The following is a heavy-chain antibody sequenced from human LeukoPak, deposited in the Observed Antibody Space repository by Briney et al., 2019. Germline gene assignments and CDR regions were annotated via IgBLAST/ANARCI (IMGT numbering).Heavy chain of an antibody. CDR3: AKDGGLWVSAHWGDS. D-gene: IGHD7-27*01. CDR2: ITTSDGNT. Sequence: GGSLRLSCAASGFSVSNNYMSWVRQAPGKGLEWVSTITTSDGNTYYADSVKGRFTVSRDNSKNTLFLQMNSLRAEDTAVYYCAKDGGLWVSAHWGDSWGRGTLVTVSS. CDR1: GFSVSNNY. J-gene: IGHJ4*02. V-gene: IGHV3-23*01.